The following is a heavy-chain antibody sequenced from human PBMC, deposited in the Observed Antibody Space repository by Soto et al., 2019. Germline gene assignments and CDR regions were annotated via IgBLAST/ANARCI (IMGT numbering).Heavy chain of an antibody. CDR3: AKVYSSTWYPGY. V-gene: IGHV3-23*01. J-gene: IGHJ4*02. CDR2: ISGSGGST. CDR1: GVTVCNFA. D-gene: IGHD2-2*01. Sequence: GGSPRLCCATCGVTVCNFAMSGVRQAPGKGLEWVSAISGSGGSTYYADSVQGRFTISRDNSKNTLYLQMNSLRAEDTAVYYCAKVYSSTWYPGYWGQGTLVTVSS.